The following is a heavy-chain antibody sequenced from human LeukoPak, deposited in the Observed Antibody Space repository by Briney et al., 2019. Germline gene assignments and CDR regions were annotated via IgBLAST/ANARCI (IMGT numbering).Heavy chain of an antibody. D-gene: IGHD5-18*01. CDR2: LRDDTTNK. Sequence: GPSQTPSRAASGFTLSRIVMRSARQAPGKGREWVACLRDDTTNKYYGDSVKGRFSISRDNTKNILYLQMNSLSPEDTAVYYGAKEPKDRPMAAIDIWGQGTMVTVSS. CDR3: AKEPKDRPMAAIDI. CDR1: GFTLSRIV. J-gene: IGHJ3*02. V-gene: IGHV3-30*02.